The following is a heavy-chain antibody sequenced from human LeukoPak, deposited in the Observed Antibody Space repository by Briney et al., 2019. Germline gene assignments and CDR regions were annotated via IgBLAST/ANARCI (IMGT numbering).Heavy chain of an antibody. V-gene: IGHV1-69*13. CDR3: AREKTTIFGVVIGLDY. CDR1: GYTFTVYY. D-gene: IGHD3-3*01. CDR2: IIPIFGTA. Sequence: ASVKVSCKASGYTFTVYYMYWVRQAPGQGLEWMGGIIPIFGTANYAQKFQGRVTITADESTSTAYMELSSLRSEDTAVYYCAREKTTIFGVVIGLDYWGQGTLVTVSS. J-gene: IGHJ4*02.